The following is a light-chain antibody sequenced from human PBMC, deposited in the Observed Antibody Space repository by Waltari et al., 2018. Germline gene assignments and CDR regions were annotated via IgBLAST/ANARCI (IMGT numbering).Light chain of an antibody. Sequence: SSELTQDPVVSVALGQTVRITCKGDSLRRYHASCYQPKPGQPPVLVIYGQNNRPSGIADRFSGSTSGNTASLTITGAQAEDEADYYCDSRDSSGNHEVFGGGTKLTVL. J-gene: IGLJ2*01. CDR3: DSRDSSGNHEV. CDR2: GQN. CDR1: SLRRYH. V-gene: IGLV3-19*01.